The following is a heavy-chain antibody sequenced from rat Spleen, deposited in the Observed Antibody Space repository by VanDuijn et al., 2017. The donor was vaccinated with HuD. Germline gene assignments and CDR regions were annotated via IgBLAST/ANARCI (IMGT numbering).Heavy chain of an antibody. CDR1: GFTFSNYY. Sequence: EVQLVESGGGLVQPGRSMKLSCAASGFTFSNYYMAWVRQAPTKGLEWVASISYEGSSTYYGDSVKGRFTISRDNAKSTLYLQMDSLRSEDTATYYCARLWVADYWGQGVMVTVSS. D-gene: IGHD1-7*01. CDR3: ARLWVADY. CDR2: ISYEGSST. V-gene: IGHV5-22*01. J-gene: IGHJ2*01.